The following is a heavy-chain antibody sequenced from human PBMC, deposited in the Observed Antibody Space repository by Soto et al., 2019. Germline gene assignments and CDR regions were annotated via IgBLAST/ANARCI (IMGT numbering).Heavy chain of an antibody. CDR3: ARGNSRGGSGYYPFDY. CDR1: GGTFSSYA. J-gene: IGHJ4*02. D-gene: IGHD3-22*01. CDR2: IIPIFGTA. V-gene: IGHV1-69*13. Sequence: ASVKVSCKASGGTFSSYAISWVRQAPGQGLEWTGGIIPIFGTASYAQKFQGRVTITADESTSTAYMELSSLRSEDTAVYYCARGNSRGGSGYYPFDYWGQGTLVTVSS.